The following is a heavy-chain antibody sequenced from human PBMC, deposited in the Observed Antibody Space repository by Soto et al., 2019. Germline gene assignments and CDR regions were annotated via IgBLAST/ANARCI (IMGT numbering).Heavy chain of an antibody. Sequence: GGSLRLSCAASGFTFSSYGMHWVRQAPGKGLEWVAVISYDGSNKYYADSVKGRFTISRDNSKNTLYLQMNSLRAEDTAVYYCAKDLERNDYGDKTSVNWFDPWGQGTLVTVSS. CDR3: AKDLERNDYGDKTSVNWFDP. J-gene: IGHJ5*02. D-gene: IGHD4-17*01. V-gene: IGHV3-30*18. CDR2: ISYDGSNK. CDR1: GFTFSSYG.